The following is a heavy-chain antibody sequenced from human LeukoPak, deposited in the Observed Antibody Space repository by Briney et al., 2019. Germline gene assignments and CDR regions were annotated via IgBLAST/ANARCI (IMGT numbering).Heavy chain of an antibody. CDR3: ARGRREAYYDILTGGNWFDP. Sequence: GGSLRLSCAASGFTFSNYYMSWIRQAPGKGLEWVSYISSSGSIYYADSVKGRFTTSRDNAKNSLYLQMNSLRAEDTAVYYCARGRREAYYDILTGGNWFDPWGQGTLVTVSS. D-gene: IGHD3-9*01. J-gene: IGHJ5*02. CDR2: ISSSGSI. V-gene: IGHV3-11*04. CDR1: GFTFSNYY.